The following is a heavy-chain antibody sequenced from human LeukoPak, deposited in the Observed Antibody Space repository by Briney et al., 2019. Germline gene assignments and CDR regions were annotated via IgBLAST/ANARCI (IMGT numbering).Heavy chain of an antibody. D-gene: IGHD3-22*01. CDR3: ARQRKAEKKRVTMMVVALPGPIDS. CDR1: GGSIRSSNW. Sequence: SGTLSLTCAVSGGSIRSSNWWSWVRQPPGKGLEWIGSIYYSGSTYYNTSLKSRVTISVDTSKNQLSLKLSSVTAADTAVYYCARQRKAEKKRVTMMVVALPGPIDSWGQGTLVTVSS. CDR2: IYYSGST. V-gene: IGHV4-4*02. J-gene: IGHJ4*02.